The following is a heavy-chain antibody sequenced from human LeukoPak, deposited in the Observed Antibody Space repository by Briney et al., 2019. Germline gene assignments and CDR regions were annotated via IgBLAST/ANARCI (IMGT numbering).Heavy chain of an antibody. D-gene: IGHD4-17*01. Sequence: PVWSLRLSCAASGFTFSSYGMIWVRQAPGKGLEWVANISRSGSEKYYVDSVKGRFTISRDNAENSLYLQMNSLRAEDTAVYYCARERFPTAYAFDISGQGEMGTVSS. CDR2: ISRSGSEK. V-gene: IGHV3-7*05. J-gene: IGHJ3*02. CDR3: ARERFPTAYAFDI. CDR1: GFTFSSYG.